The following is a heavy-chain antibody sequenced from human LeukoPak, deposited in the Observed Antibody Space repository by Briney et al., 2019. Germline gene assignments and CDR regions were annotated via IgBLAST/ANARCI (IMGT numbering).Heavy chain of an antibody. D-gene: IGHD3-3*01. CDR1: GGSISSGGYS. J-gene: IGHJ4*02. Sequence: PSQTLSLTCAVSGGSISSGGYSWSWIRQPPGKGLEWIGYIYHSGSTYYNPSLKSRVTISVDTSKNQLSLKLSSVTAADTAVYYCARVDAPYDFLSGYYRYWGQGTLVTVSS. V-gene: IGHV4-30-2*01. CDR3: ARVDAPYDFLSGYYRY. CDR2: IYHSGST.